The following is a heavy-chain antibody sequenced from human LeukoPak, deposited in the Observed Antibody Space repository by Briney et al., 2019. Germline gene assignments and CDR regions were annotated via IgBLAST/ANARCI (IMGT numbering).Heavy chain of an antibody. D-gene: IGHD3-22*01. V-gene: IGHV1-46*01. Sequence: WASVKVSCKASGYTFTNYYMNWVRQAPGQGLEWMGIINPSGGSTSYAQKFQGRVTMTRDMSTSTVYMELSSLRSEDTAVYYCARGRNYYDSSDYYEGDGFDIWGQGTVVTVSS. CDR3: ARGRNYYDSSDYYEGDGFDI. CDR1: GYTFTNYY. CDR2: INPSGGST. J-gene: IGHJ3*02.